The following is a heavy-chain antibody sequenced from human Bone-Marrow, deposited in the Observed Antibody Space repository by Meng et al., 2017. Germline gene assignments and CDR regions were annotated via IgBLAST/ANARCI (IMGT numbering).Heavy chain of an antibody. D-gene: IGHD1-14*01. CDR2: IYYSGST. CDR3: AREASPEYYFDY. J-gene: IGHJ4*02. V-gene: IGHV4-31*01. CDR1: GGSISSGGYY. Sequence: VQLQESGPGLVKPSQPLSLPCTVSGGSISSGGYYWSWIRQHPGKGLEWIGYIYYSGSTYYNPSLKSLVTISVDTSKNQFSLKLSSVTAADTAVYYCAREASPEYYFDYWGQGTLVTVSS.